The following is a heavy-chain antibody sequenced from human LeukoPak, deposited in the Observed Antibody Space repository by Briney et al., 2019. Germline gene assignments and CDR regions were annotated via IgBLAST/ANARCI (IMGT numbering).Heavy chain of an antibody. CDR1: GFTFSDYY. V-gene: IGHV3-11*01. J-gene: IGHJ4*02. D-gene: IGHD1-26*01. CDR3: ARDNGGYYGYDF. Sequence: GGSLRLSCAASGFTFSDYYMSWIRQAPGKGLEWGSYISTSGTTIYYADSVKGRFTISRDNAENSLYLQMNSLRGEDTAVYYCARDNGGYYGYDFWGRGTLVTVSS. CDR2: ISTSGTTI.